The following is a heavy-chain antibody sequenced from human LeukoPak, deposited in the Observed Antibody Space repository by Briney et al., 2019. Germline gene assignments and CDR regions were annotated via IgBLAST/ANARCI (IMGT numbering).Heavy chain of an antibody. CDR3: ARGGNIVVVPAAILGLMYGMDV. CDR1: GGSFSGYY. V-gene: IGHV4-34*01. CDR2: INHSGST. Sequence: SETLSLTCAVYGGSFSGYYWIWIRQPPGKGLEWIGEINHSGSTNYNPPLKSRVTTSVDTSKNQFSLKLSSVTAADTAVYYCARGGNIVVVPAAILGLMYGMDVWGQGTTVTVSS. D-gene: IGHD2-2*01. J-gene: IGHJ6*02.